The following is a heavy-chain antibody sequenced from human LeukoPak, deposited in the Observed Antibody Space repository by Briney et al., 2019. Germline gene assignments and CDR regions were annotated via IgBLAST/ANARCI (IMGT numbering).Heavy chain of an antibody. CDR2: INHSGST. Sequence: SETLSLTCAVYGGSFSGYYWSWIRQPPGKGLEWIGEINHSGSTNYNPSLKSRVTISVDTSKNQFSLKLSSVTAADTAVYYCASKSINCSGGSCYSDYWGQGTLVTVSS. D-gene: IGHD2-15*01. J-gene: IGHJ4*02. V-gene: IGHV4-34*01. CDR1: GGSFSGYY. CDR3: ASKSINCSGGSCYSDY.